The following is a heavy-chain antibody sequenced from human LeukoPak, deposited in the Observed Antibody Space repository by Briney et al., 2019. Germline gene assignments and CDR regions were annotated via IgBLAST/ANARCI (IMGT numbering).Heavy chain of an antibody. CDR2: ISASGGST. D-gene: IGHD5-12*01. J-gene: IGHJ4*02. CDR3: EKNSGDIVGTKNKHVDF. Sequence: GGSLRLSCALSGFTSSSFAMGWVRQAPGKGVGWVSAISASGGSTNYADSVKGRLTIYRDNSKNTLYLQMNILRAEDPPVIYFEKNSGDIVGTKNKHVDFWGQGTRVTVTA. CDR1: GFTSSSFA. V-gene: IGHV3-23*01.